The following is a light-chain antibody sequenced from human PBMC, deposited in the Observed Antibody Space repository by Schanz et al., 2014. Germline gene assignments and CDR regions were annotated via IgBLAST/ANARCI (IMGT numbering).Light chain of an antibody. Sequence: QSALTQPASVSGSPGQSITISCTGTSSDVGGHDYVSWYQQHPGKAPKLMIYDVNNRPSGVSHRFSGSKSGNTASLTISGLQAEDEADYYCCSYAGSSTLVFGGGTKLTVL. CDR1: SSDVGGHDY. CDR3: CSYAGSSTLV. V-gene: IGLV2-23*02. CDR2: DVN. J-gene: IGLJ3*02.